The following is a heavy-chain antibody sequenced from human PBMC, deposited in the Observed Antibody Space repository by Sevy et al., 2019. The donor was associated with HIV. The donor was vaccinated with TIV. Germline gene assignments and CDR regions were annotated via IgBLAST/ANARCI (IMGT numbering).Heavy chain of an antibody. CDR3: AREMYSSRGALDY. CDR1: GFTFSDYY. CDR2: ISNSGNTR. J-gene: IGHJ4*02. V-gene: IGHV3-11*01. Sequence: GGSLRLSCAASGFTFSDYYMTWIRQAPGKGLDWVSYISNSGNTRKYADSVKGRFTISRDNAKNSLYLQMNSLGAEDTAVYYCAREMYSSRGALDYWGQGTLVTVSS. D-gene: IGHD6-19*01.